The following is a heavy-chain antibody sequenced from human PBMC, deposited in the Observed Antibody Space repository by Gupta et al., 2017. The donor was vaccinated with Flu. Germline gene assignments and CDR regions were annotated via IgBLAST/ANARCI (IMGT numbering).Heavy chain of an antibody. Sequence: TFSTYGMHWVRQAPGKGLEWVAVIWSDGRNKFYADSVRGRFTLSRDNSKNTLSLQMISLRDEDTAVYYCVKERGPFDAFDIWGRGAVVTVSS. J-gene: IGHJ3*02. CDR1: TFSTYG. CDR3: VKERGPFDAFDI. V-gene: IGHV3-33*03. D-gene: IGHD3-10*01. CDR2: IWSDGRNK.